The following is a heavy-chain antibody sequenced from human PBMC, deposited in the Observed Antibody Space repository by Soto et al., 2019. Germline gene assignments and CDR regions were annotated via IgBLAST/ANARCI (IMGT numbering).Heavy chain of an antibody. CDR1: GFTFSSYA. Sequence: GGSLRLSCAASGFTFSSYAMSWVRQAPGKGLEWVSSINRGGNYIYYADSVKGRFAISRDNAENSLYLQMNSLRAEDTAVYYCASNKAEWYFDLWGRGTLVTVSS. CDR2: INRGGNYI. J-gene: IGHJ2*01. CDR3: ASNKAEWYFDL. V-gene: IGHV3-21*01.